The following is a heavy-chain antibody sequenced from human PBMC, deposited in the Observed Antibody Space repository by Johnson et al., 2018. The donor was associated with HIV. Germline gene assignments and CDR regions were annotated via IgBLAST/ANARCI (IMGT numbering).Heavy chain of an antibody. J-gene: IGHJ3*02. CDR3: ARENWGQRMNAFDI. D-gene: IGHD7-27*01. CDR2: VSYDGTNE. Sequence: QVQLVESGGGVVQPGRSLRLSCVASGFTFRSYGMHWVRQAPGKGLEWVAFVSYDGTNEFYADSVKGRFTVSRDSSKNTLYLQMNSLRAEDTAVYYCARENWGQRMNAFDIWGQGTMVTVSS. CDR1: GFTFRSYG. V-gene: IGHV3-30*03.